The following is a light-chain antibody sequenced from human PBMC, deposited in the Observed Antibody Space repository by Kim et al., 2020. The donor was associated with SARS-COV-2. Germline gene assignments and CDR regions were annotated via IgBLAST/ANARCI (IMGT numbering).Light chain of an antibody. CDR1: SSNIGSYY. CDR3: GTWDTSLPVGV. Sequence: GQKVNSSCSGSSSNIGSYYGSWYRQFPGTAPKLLIYDNNKRPSGIPDRFSGAKSGTTASLGITGLQTEDEADYYCGTWDTSLPVGVFGGGTQLTVL. J-gene: IGLJ3*02. CDR2: DNN. V-gene: IGLV1-51*01.